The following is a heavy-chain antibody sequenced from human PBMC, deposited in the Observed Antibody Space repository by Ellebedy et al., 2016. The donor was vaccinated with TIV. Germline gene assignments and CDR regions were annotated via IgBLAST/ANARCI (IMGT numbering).Heavy chain of an antibody. CDR1: GFTFSSYD. CDR3: ATDRGEGGLPSFFDS. V-gene: IGHV3-30*03. Sequence: GESLKISCAASGFTFSSYDMHWVRQAPGKGLEWVAVISYDGSIEYYADSVKGRFTISRDNAKNSLSLQMDSLRAEDTAVYYCATDRGEGGLPSFFDSWGQGTLVTVST. D-gene: IGHD3-10*01. J-gene: IGHJ4*02. CDR2: ISYDGSIE.